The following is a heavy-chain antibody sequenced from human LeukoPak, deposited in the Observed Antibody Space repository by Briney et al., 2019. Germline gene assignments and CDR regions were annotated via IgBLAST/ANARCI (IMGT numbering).Heavy chain of an antibody. V-gene: IGHV3-23*01. CDR2: ISGSGGST. CDR3: AKCGGSSWIRILYIWFDP. CDR1: GFTFSSYA. D-gene: IGHD6-13*01. J-gene: IGHJ5*02. Sequence: GGSLRLSCAASGFTFSSYAMSWVRQAPGKGLEWVSAISGSGGSTYYADSLKGRFTISRDNSKNTLYLQMNSLRAEDTAVYYCAKCGGSSWIRILYIWFDPWRQGPLVPVPS.